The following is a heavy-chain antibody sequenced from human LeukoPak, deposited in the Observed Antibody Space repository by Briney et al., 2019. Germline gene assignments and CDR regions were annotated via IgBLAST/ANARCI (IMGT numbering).Heavy chain of an antibody. CDR3: ARGRWLQFRYFDY. D-gene: IGHD5-24*01. J-gene: IGHJ4*02. V-gene: IGHV4-34*01. CDR2: INHSGST. Sequence: KPSETLSLTCAVYGGSFSGYYWSWIRQPPGKGLEWIGEINHSGSTNYNPSLKSRVTISVDTSKNQFSLKLSSVTAADTAVYYCARGRWLQFRYFDYWGQGTLVTFSS. CDR1: GGSFSGYY.